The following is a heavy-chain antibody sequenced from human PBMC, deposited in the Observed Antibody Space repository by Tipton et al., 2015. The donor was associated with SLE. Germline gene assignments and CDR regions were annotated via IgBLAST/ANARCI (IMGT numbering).Heavy chain of an antibody. CDR3: ARQRLRLLSPLDA. J-gene: IGHJ6*02. CDR1: GVSISSASYY. CDR2: VCNSVST. D-gene: IGHD3-10*01. Sequence: LRLSCTVSGVSISSASYYWNWIRQSPGKGLEWIACVCNSVSTNYDPSLKSRGTISVDTSKNHFSLELTSVTAADTAVYYCARQRLRLLSPLDAWGQGTTVTVS. V-gene: IGHV4-61*02.